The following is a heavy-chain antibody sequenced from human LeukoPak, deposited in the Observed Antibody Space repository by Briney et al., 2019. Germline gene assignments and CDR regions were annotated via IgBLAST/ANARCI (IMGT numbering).Heavy chain of an antibody. CDR1: GGSISPYY. CDR3: ARDFKIGYNSGWYSFDY. D-gene: IGHD6-19*01. V-gene: IGHV4-59*01. J-gene: IGHJ4*02. CDR2: IYYSGTT. Sequence: TSETLSLTCTVSGGSISPYYWGWIRQPPGKGLEWIGYIYYSGTTNYNPSLKSRVTISVDTSKNQFSLKLNSVTAADTAVYYCARDFKIGYNSGWYSFDYWGQGTLVTVSS.